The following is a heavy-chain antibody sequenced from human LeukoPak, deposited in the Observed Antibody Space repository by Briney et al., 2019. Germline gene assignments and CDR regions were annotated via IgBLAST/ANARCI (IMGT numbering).Heavy chain of an antibody. J-gene: IGHJ3*02. V-gene: IGHV3-66*01. CDR2: IYSGGST. CDR1: EFSVGSNH. CDR3: ADHDI. D-gene: IGHD1-14*01. Sequence: GGSLRLSCAASEFSVGSNHMTWVRQAPGKGLEWVSVIYSGGSTYYADSVKGRFTISRDNSKNTLYLQMNSLRAEDTAVYYCADHDIWGQGTMVTVSS.